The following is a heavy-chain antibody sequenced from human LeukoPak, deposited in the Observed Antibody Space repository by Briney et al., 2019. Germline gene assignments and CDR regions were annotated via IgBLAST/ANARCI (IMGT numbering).Heavy chain of an antibody. CDR2: IIPIFGTA. CDR3: ARAGYSGYDWYIMDV. D-gene: IGHD5-12*01. CDR1: GGTFISYA. Sequence: SVKVSCKASGGTFISYAISWVRQAPGQGLEWMGGIIPIFGTATYAQKFQGRVTITADESTSTAYMELSSLRSEDTAVYYCARAGYSGYDWYIMDVWGKGTTVTISS. J-gene: IGHJ6*04. V-gene: IGHV1-69*13.